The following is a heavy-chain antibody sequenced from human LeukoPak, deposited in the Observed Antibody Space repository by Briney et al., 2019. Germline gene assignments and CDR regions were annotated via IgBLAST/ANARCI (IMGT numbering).Heavy chain of an antibody. V-gene: IGHV3-23*01. Sequence: GGSLRLSCEASGFAFNFYAMSWVRQTPGKGLQWVSGIGGSGASTYYADSVKGRFTISRDNAKNSLYLQMNSLRAEDTAVYYCAELGITMIGGVWGKGTTVTISS. D-gene: IGHD3-10*02. CDR3: AELGITMIGGV. CDR1: GFAFNFYA. CDR2: IGGSGAST. J-gene: IGHJ6*04.